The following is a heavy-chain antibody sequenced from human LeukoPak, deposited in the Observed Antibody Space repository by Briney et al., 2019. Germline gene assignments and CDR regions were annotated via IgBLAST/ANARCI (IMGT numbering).Heavy chain of an antibody. V-gene: IGHV3-48*01. Sequence: PGGSLRLSCAASGFTFSSYSMNWVRQAPGKGLEWVSYISSSSSTIYYADSVKGRFTISRDNSKNTLYLQMNSLRVEDTAIYYCAKGRGYCTGGSCSSDYWGQGTLVTVSS. CDR1: GFTFSSYS. J-gene: IGHJ4*02. CDR3: AKGRGYCTGGSCSSDY. D-gene: IGHD2-15*01. CDR2: ISSSSSTI.